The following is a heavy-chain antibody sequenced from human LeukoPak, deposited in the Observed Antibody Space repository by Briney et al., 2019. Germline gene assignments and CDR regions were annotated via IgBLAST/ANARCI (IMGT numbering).Heavy chain of an antibody. V-gene: IGHV4-31*03. J-gene: IGHJ2*01. CDR2: ISYSGST. D-gene: IGHD6-19*01. CDR3: ARGISSGWHYWYFDL. CDR1: GGSISSGGYY. Sequence: SQTLSLTCTVSGGSISSGGYYWSWIRQRPGKGLEWIGYISYSGSTNYNPSLKSRVTISVDTSKNQFSLKLSSVTAADTAVYYCARGISSGWHYWYFDLWGRGTLVTVSS.